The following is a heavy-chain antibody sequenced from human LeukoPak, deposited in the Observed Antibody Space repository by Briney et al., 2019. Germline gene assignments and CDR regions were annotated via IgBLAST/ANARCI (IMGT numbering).Heavy chain of an antibody. D-gene: IGHD1-26*01. CDR2: INTNTGNP. CDR3: AEGGNYYYYGMDV. V-gene: IGHV7-4-1*02. J-gene: IGHJ6*02. CDR1: GYTFTGYY. Sequence: ASVKVSCKASGYTFTGYYIHWVRQAPGQGLEWMGWINTNTGNPTYAQGFTGRFVFSLDTSVSTAYLQISSLKAEDTAVYYCAEGGNYYYYGMDVWGQGTTVTVSS.